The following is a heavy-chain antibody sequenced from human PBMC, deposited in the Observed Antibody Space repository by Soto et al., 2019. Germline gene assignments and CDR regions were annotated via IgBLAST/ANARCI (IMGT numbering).Heavy chain of an antibody. CDR2: IDYSGNI. Sequence: SETLSLTCNASGGSITSSGSAWGWIRQSPGKGLEWIGTIDYSGNIYYIPSLKSRITISVDTSKNQISLKLSSVIAADTAVYYCARHIHNQGFEYYFDSWGQGTLVTVSS. D-gene: IGHD1-1*01. CDR1: GGSITSSGSA. V-gene: IGHV4-39*01. CDR3: ARHIHNQGFEYYFDS. J-gene: IGHJ4*02.